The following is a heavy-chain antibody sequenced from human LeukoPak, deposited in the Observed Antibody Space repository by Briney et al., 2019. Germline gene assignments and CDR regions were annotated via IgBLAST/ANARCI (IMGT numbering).Heavy chain of an antibody. CDR3: VRHDGRGGATMGAFDS. CDR2: VYYGRTT. J-gene: IGHJ5*01. V-gene: IGHV4-39*01. D-gene: IGHD5-12*01. CDR1: GGSISSNNYY. Sequence: SETLSLTCTVSGGSISSNNYYWGWIRQPPGKGLEWIGIVYYGRTTYYNPSLDGRVTVSLDTSANQFSLQLNSVTAADTAVYYCVRHDGRGGATMGAFDSWGQGSLVTVSS.